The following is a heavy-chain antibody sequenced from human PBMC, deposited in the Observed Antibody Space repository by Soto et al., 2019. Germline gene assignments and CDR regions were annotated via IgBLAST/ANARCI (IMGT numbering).Heavy chain of an antibody. D-gene: IGHD2-15*01. J-gene: IGHJ6*02. V-gene: IGHV3-7*01. Sequence: GGSLILSCAASGVTFSSYWMSWVRRAPGKGLECVANIKQDSSEIYYGDSVKGRFTIARDNARNSVYLQMNSLRDEDTAVYYCARIKVVVFFFKQKTAYEMDVWGQGTPVTVSS. CDR3: ARIKVVVFFFKQKTAYEMDV. CDR2: IKQDSSEI. CDR1: GVTFSSYW.